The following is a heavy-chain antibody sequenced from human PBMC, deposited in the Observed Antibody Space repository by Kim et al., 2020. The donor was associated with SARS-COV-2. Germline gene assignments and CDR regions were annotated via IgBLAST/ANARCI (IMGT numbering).Heavy chain of an antibody. CDR2: IYYSGST. CDR3: ARHLRYFDWLLYAFDI. J-gene: IGHJ3*02. V-gene: IGHV4-59*08. D-gene: IGHD3-9*01. Sequence: SETLSLTCTVSGGSISSYYWSWIRQPPGKGLEWIGYIYYSGSTNYNPSPKCRVSISVDTSKNPFSLKLSSVTAADTAVYYCARHLRYFDWLLYAFDIWGQGTMVTVSS. CDR1: GGSISSYY.